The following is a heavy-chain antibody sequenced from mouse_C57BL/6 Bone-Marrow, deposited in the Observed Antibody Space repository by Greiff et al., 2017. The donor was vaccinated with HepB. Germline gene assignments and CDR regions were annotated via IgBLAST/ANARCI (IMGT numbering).Heavy chain of an antibody. J-gene: IGHJ4*01. CDR2: ISDGGSYT. D-gene: IGHD1-1*01. V-gene: IGHV5-4*01. Sequence: EVQLQESGGGLVKPGGSLKLSCAASGFTFSSYAMSWVRQTPEKRLEWVATISDGGSYTYYPDNVKGRFTISRDNAKNNLYLQMSHLKSEDTAMYYCARDYYGSSSYAMDDWGQGTSVTVSS. CDR1: GFTFSSYA. CDR3: ARDYYGSSSYAMDD.